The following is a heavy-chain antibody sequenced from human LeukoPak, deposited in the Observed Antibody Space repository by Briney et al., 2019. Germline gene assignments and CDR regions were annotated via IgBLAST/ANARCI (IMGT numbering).Heavy chain of an antibody. Sequence: TSETLSLTCAVYGGSFSGYYWSWIRQPPGKGLEWIGEINHSGSTNYNPSLKSRVTISVDTSKNQFSLKLSSVTAADTAVYYCARGLSREVFDYWGQGTLVTVSS. CDR2: INHSGST. CDR3: ARGLSREVFDY. V-gene: IGHV4-34*01. J-gene: IGHJ4*02. CDR1: GGSFSGYY.